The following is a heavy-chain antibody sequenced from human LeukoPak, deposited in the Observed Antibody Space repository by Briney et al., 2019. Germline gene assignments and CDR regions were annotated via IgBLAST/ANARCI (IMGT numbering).Heavy chain of an antibody. D-gene: IGHD4-11*01. CDR3: AKDMVARPQYYFYGMDV. CDR1: GFTFDDYT. CDR2: ISWNGVTL. Sequence: GGSLRLSCAASGFTFDDYTMHWVRQLPGQGLEWVSGISWNGVTLGYADSVKGRFTISRDSAKNSLYLQMNSLRPEDTALYFCAKDMVARPQYYFYGMDVWGHGTTVTVSS. J-gene: IGHJ6*02. V-gene: IGHV3-9*01.